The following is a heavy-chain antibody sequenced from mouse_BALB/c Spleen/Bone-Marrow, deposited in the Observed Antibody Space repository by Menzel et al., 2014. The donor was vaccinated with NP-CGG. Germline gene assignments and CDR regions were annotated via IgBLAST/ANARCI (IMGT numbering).Heavy chain of an antibody. V-gene: IGHV3-8*02. CDR2: ISYSGST. D-gene: IGHD2-1*01. Sequence: EVKVVESGPSLVKPSQTLSLTCSVTGDSITSGYWNWIRKFPGNKLEYMGYISYSGSTYYNPSLKSRMSITRDTSKNQYYLQLNSVTTEDTATYYCARSGGNYDYFDYWGQGTTPTFSS. J-gene: IGHJ2*01. CDR1: GDSITSGY. CDR3: ARSGGNYDYFDY.